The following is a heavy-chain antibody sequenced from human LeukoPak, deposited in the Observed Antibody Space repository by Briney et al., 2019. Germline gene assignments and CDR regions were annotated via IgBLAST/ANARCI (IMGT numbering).Heavy chain of an antibody. CDR1: GDSISSSGYY. CDR3: ARDQGRTAFYY. D-gene: IGHD5-18*01. CDR2: IYYDGST. V-gene: IGHV4-39*07. Sequence: SETLSLTCTVSGDSISSSGYYWGWIRQPPGKGLEWIGSIYYDGSTYYNPSLKSRVTISLDTSKNQFSLKLSSVTAADTAVYYCARDQGRTAFYYWGQGTLVTVSS. J-gene: IGHJ4*02.